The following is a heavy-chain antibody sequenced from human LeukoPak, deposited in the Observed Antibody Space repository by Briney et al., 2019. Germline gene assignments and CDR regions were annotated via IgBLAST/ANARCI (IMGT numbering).Heavy chain of an antibody. D-gene: IGHD2-2*01. CDR2: ISYDGSNK. J-gene: IGHJ4*02. CDR1: GFTFSSYG. CDR3: AKDQPSYCSSTSCYAGYFDY. V-gene: IGHV3-30*18. Sequence: PGRSLRLSCAASGFTFSSYGMHWVRQAPGKGLEWVAVISYDGSNKYYADSVKGRFTISRDNSKNTLYLQMNSLRAGDTAVYYCAKDQPSYCSSTSCYAGYFDYWGQGTLVTVSS.